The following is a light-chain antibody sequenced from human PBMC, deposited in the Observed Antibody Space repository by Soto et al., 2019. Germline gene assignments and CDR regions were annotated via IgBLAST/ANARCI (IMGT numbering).Light chain of an antibody. CDR2: GAS. Sequence: EIVLTQSPGTLSLSPGERVTLSCRASHSVPTNYLAWYQQKPGQSPRLLIYGASTRATGIPERFSGSGSGTEFTLTISSLQSEDFAVYYCQQYYRWPQTFGQGTKVDIK. CDR3: QQYYRWPQT. J-gene: IGKJ1*01. V-gene: IGKV3-20*01. CDR1: HSVPTNY.